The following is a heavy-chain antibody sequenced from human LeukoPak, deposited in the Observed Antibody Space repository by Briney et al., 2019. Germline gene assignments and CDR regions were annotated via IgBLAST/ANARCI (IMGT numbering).Heavy chain of an antibody. CDR3: ARCAVTTTGYYFDY. Sequence: KPSETLSLTCTVSGGAISSSYWSWIRQPPGKGLEWIGYIYYSGSTNYNPSLKSRVTISVDPSKNQFSLRLSSVTAADTAVYYCARCAVTTTGYYFDYWGQGTLVTVSS. CDR2: IYYSGST. CDR1: GGAISSSY. D-gene: IGHD4-17*01. V-gene: IGHV4-59*01. J-gene: IGHJ4*02.